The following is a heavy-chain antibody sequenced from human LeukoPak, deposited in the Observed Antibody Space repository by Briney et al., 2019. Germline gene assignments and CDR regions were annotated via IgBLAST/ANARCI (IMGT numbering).Heavy chain of an antibody. Sequence: ASVKVSCKASGYTFTSYGISWVRQAPGQGLEWMGIINPSGGSTSYAQKLQGRVTMTRDTSTSTVYMELSSLRSEDTAVYYCARRHFNDYGVAHFDYWGQGTLVTVSS. CDR1: GYTFTSYG. D-gene: IGHD4-17*01. CDR3: ARRHFNDYGVAHFDY. CDR2: INPSGGST. J-gene: IGHJ4*02. V-gene: IGHV1-46*01.